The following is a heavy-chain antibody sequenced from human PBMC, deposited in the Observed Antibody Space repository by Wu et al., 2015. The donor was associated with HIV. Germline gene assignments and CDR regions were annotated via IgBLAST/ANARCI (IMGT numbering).Heavy chain of an antibody. V-gene: IGHV1-18*01. CDR1: DYTFTSYD. CDR3: ARDWQFHVVFGDFYMDV. CDR2: IRTYNGDT. Sequence: QLVQSVGEVKKPGASVKVSCKAFDYTFTSYDLSWVRQAPGQGLEWMGWIRTYNGDTNYAQTLQGRVTMTSDISTGTVYMVLTSLKFNDTATYYCARDWQFHVVFGDFYMDVWGNGTTVIVSS. J-gene: IGHJ6*03. D-gene: IGHD3-16*01.